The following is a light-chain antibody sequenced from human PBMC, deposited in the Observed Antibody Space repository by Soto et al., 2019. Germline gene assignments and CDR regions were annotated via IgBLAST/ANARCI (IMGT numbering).Light chain of an antibody. CDR3: QQSYRKT. V-gene: IGKV3-20*01. J-gene: IGKJ1*01. Sequence: EIVLTQSPSTLSLSPGERATLSCRASQSVSSSYLAWYQQKPGQAPRLLMYGASSRATGIPDRFSGSGSGTDFTLTISRLEPEDFAVYYCQQSYRKTFGQGTKVDIK. CDR1: QSVSSSY. CDR2: GAS.